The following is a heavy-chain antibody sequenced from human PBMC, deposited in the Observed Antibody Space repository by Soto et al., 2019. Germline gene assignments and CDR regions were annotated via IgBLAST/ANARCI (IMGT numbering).Heavy chain of an antibody. V-gene: IGHV1-18*04. CDR1: GYTFTSYG. CDR3: ARDQKYSSGWNWFDP. J-gene: IGHJ5*02. Sequence: QVQLVQSGAEVKKPGASVKVSCKASGYTFTSYGISWVRQAPGQGLEWMGWISADNGNTNYAQKLQGRVTMTTDTSTRTAYMELRSLSSDDTAVYYCARDQKYSSGWNWFDPWGQGTLVTVSS. CDR2: ISADNGNT. D-gene: IGHD6-19*01.